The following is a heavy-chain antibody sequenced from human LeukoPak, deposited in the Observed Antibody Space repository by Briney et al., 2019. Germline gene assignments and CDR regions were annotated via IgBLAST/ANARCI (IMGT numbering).Heavy chain of an antibody. V-gene: IGHV3-53*01. CDR3: ARMPASGSRGAFDF. Sequence: GGSPRLSCAASGFSVSSNYLSWVRQAPGKGLEWVSIIYYNGRTYYADSVKGRFTISRDNSNNTVYLQMNSLRAEDTAMYYCARMPASGSRGAFDFWGQGTLVTVSS. J-gene: IGHJ4*02. CDR1: GFSVSSNY. CDR2: IYYNGRT. D-gene: IGHD3-10*01.